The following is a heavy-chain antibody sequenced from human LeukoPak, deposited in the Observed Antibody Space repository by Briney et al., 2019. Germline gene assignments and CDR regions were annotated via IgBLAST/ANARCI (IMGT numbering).Heavy chain of an antibody. CDR3: ARDRSSGYDDAFDI. J-gene: IGHJ3*02. CDR1: GFTFSSYA. V-gene: IGHV3-23*01. Sequence: GGSLRLSCAASGFTFSSYAMSWVRQAPGKGLEWVSAISGSGGSTYYADSVKGRFTISRDNAKNSLYLQMNSLRAEDTAVYYCARDRSSGYDDAFDIWGQGTMVTVSS. D-gene: IGHD5-12*01. CDR2: ISGSGGST.